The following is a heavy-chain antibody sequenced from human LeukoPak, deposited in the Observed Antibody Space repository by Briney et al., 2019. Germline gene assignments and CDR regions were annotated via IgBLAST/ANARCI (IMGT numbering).Heavy chain of an antibody. CDR2: FHHSGST. CDR3: ARVSLVRGAPDYYFDY. D-gene: IGHD3-10*01. CDR1: GGSISSDNW. Sequence: SETLSLTCAVSGGSISSDNWWSWVRQPPGKGLQWVGEFHHSGSTNYNPSLKSRVTMSVDTSKNQFSLKLSSVTAADTAVYYCARVSLVRGAPDYYFDYWGQGTLVTVSS. V-gene: IGHV4-4*02. J-gene: IGHJ4*02.